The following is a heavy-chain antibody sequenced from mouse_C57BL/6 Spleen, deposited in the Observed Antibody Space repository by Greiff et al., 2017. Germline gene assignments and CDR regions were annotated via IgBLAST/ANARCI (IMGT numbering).Heavy chain of an antibody. CDR2: IDPSDSYT. D-gene: IGHD1-1*01. Sequence: QVQLQQPGAELVMPGASVKLSCKASGYTFTSYWMHWVKQRPGQGLEWIGEIDPSDSYTNYNQTFKGKSTLTVDKSSSTAYMQLSSLTSEDSAVYYCARYGSSWDYAMDYWGQGTSVTVSS. J-gene: IGHJ4*01. V-gene: IGHV1-69*01. CDR1: GYTFTSYW. CDR3: ARYGSSWDYAMDY.